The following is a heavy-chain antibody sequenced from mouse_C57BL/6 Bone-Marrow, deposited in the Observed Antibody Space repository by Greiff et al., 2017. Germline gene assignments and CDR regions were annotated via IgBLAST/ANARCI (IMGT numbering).Heavy chain of an antibody. CDR3: TTPYYSNPFAY. V-gene: IGHV14-4*01. CDR2: IDPENGDT. Sequence: EVQLVESGAELVRPGASVKLSCTASGFNIKDDYMHWVKQRPEQGLEWIGWIDPENGDTEYASKFQGKATITADTSSNTAYLQLSSLTSEDTAVYYCTTPYYSNPFAYWGQGTLVTVSA. D-gene: IGHD2-5*01. CDR1: GFNIKDDY. J-gene: IGHJ3*01.